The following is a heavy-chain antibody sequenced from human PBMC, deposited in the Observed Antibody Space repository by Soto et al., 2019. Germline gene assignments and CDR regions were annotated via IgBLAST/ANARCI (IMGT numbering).Heavy chain of an antibody. D-gene: IGHD6-13*01. CDR1: GYTFTHYA. J-gene: IGHJ5*02. Sequence: QVQLVQSGAEVKKPGASVKVSCTASGYTFTHYAIHWVRHAPGQRLEWMGFINAGSGNTKYSQTFQGRLTFTKDTSASTAYMDLSSLRSEDTAIYYCAGGLAADGAWGQGTLVTVSS. CDR3: AGGLAADGA. V-gene: IGHV1-3*01. CDR2: INAGSGNT.